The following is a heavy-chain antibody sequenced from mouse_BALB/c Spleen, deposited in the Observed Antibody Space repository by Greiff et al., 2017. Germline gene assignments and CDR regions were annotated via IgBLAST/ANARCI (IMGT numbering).Heavy chain of an antibody. Sequence: EVQLQQSGPELVKPGASVKIPCKASGYTFTDYNMDWVKQSHGKSLEWIGDINPNNGGTIYNQKFKGKATLTVDKSSSTAYMELRSLTSEDTAVYYCARGAYYGSGPFDYWGQGTTLTGSS. J-gene: IGHJ2*01. D-gene: IGHD1-1*01. CDR3: ARGAYYGSGPFDY. CDR2: INPNNGGT. CDR1: GYTFTDYN. V-gene: IGHV1-18*01.